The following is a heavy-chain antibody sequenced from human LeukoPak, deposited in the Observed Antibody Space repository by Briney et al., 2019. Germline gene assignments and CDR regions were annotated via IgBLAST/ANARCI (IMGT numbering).Heavy chain of an antibody. V-gene: IGHV1-46*01. D-gene: IGHD2-21*02. CDR2: INPDGGST. CDR3: ARVMVTAVYFDY. Sequence: ASVKVSCKASGYTFTSYFLHWVRQAPGQGLEWMGIINPDGGSTTYAQKFQGSVTMTRDTSTSTVYMELSSLRSEDTAVYYCARVMVTAVYFDYWGQGTLVTVSS. CDR1: GYTFTSYF. J-gene: IGHJ4*02.